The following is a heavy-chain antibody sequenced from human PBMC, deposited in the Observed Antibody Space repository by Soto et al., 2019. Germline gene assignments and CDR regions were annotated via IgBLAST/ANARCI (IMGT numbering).Heavy chain of an antibody. V-gene: IGHV3-33*01. CDR2: IWYDGSNK. CDR1: GLTFSSYG. J-gene: IGHJ6*02. Sequence: PGGSLRLSCAASGLTFSSYGMHWVRQAPGKGLEWVAVIWYDGSNKYYADSVKGRFTISRDNSKNTLYLQMNSLRAEDTAVYYCARDLEYYDILTGYYRLYGMDVWGQGTTVTVSS. CDR3: ARDLEYYDILTGYYRLYGMDV. D-gene: IGHD3-9*01.